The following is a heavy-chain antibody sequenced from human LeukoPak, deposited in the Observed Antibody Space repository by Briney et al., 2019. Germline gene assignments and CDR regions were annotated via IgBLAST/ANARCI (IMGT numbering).Heavy chain of an antibody. Sequence: GGSLRLSCAASGFTFSTYAMHGVRQAPGKGLEWVAVILYDGSNEHYTDSVRGRFTISRDNPKNTLWLQMNSLTADDTAVYYCARGEFSGLDYWGQGTLVTVSS. J-gene: IGHJ4*02. D-gene: IGHD5-12*01. V-gene: IGHV3-30-3*01. CDR3: ARGEFSGLDY. CDR1: GFTFSTYA. CDR2: ILYDGSNE.